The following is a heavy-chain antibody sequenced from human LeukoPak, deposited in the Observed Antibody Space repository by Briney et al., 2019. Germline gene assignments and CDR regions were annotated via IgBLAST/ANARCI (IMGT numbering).Heavy chain of an antibody. CDR1: GYTFTSYA. CDR3: ARGLEWLTRRHTWFDP. J-gene: IGHJ5*02. V-gene: IGHV1-18*01. Sequence: ASVKVSCKASGYTFTSYAISWVRQAPGQGLEWMGWISAYNGSTNYAQKLQGRVTMTTDTSTSTAYMELRSLRSDDTAVYYCARGLEWLTRRHTWFDPWGQGTLVTVSS. CDR2: ISAYNGST. D-gene: IGHD3-3*01.